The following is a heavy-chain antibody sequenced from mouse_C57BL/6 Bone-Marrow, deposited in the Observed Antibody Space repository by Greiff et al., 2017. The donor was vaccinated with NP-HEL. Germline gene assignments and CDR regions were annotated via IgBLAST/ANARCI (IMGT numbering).Heavy chain of an antibody. CDR1: GFTFSSYA. V-gene: IGHV5-4*01. Sequence: EVKLVESGGGLVKPGGSLKLSCAASGFTFSSYAMSWVRQTPEKRLEWVATISDGGSYTYYPDNVKGRFTISRDNAKNNLYLQMSHLKSEDTAMYDCARDQWLLPYFDYWGQGTTLTVSS. CDR3: ARDQWLLPYFDY. J-gene: IGHJ2*01. CDR2: ISDGGSYT. D-gene: IGHD2-3*01.